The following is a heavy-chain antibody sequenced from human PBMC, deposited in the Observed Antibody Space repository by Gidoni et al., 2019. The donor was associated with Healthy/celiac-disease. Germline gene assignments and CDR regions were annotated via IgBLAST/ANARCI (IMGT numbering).Heavy chain of an antibody. CDR3: ASAAPLRYFDWLLSIDI. J-gene: IGHJ3*02. Sequence: QVQLVESGGGVVQPGRSLRLSCAASGFTFSSYAMHWVRQAPGKGLEWVAVISYDGSNKYYADSVKGRFTISRDNSKNTLYLQMNSLRAEDTAVYYCASAAPLRYFDWLLSIDIWGQGTMVTVSS. CDR1: GFTFSSYA. CDR2: ISYDGSNK. D-gene: IGHD3-9*01. V-gene: IGHV3-30-3*01.